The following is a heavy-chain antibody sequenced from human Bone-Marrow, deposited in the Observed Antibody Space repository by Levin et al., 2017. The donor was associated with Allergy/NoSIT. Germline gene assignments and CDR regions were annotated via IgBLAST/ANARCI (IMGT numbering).Heavy chain of an antibody. CDR1: GFTFSSYW. CDR3: AREAYSSSWYGWFDP. D-gene: IGHD6-13*01. CDR2: INSDGSST. J-gene: IGHJ5*02. Sequence: GGSLRLSCAASGFTFSSYWMHWVRQAPGKGLVWVSRINSDGSSTSYADSVKGRFTISRDNAKNTLYLQMNSLRAEDTAVYYCAREAYSSSWYGWFDPWGQGTLVTVSS. V-gene: IGHV3-74*01.